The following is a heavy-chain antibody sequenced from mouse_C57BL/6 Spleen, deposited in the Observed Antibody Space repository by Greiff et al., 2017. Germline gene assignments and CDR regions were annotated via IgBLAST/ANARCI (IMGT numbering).Heavy chain of an antibody. CDR1: GYTFTSYW. CDR3: ASGDYYGSSYVFDY. V-gene: IGHV1-52*01. J-gene: IGHJ2*01. CDR2: IDPSDSEP. Sequence: QVKLQQPGAELVRPGSSVKLSCKASGYTFTSYWMHWVQQRPIQGLEWIGNIDPSDSEPHYNQKFKDKATLTVYKSSSTAYRQLCSKTSEDAAVYYCASGDYYGSSYVFDYWGQGTTLTVSS. D-gene: IGHD1-1*01.